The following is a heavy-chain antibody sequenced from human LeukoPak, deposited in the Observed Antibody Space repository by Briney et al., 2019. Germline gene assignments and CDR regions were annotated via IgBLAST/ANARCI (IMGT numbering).Heavy chain of an antibody. Sequence: SETLSLTCTVSGGSISSYYWSWIRQPAGKGLEWIGYIYYSGSTNYNPSLKSRVTMSVDTSKNQFSLKLSSVTAADTAVYYCARDKDYFDSGGAFDIWGQGTMVTVSS. CDR3: ARDKDYFDSGGAFDI. CDR1: GGSISSYY. J-gene: IGHJ3*02. D-gene: IGHD3-22*01. CDR2: IYYSGST. V-gene: IGHV4-59*01.